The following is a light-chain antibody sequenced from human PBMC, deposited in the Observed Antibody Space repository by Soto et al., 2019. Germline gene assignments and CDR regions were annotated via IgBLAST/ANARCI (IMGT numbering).Light chain of an antibody. V-gene: IGKV4-1*01. Sequence: DIVMTQSPDSLAVSLGERATINCKSSQSVLYSSNNKNYLAWYQQKPGQPPKLLIYWASTRESGVPDRFSGSGSRTDFTLTISSLQAEDVAVYYCQQYYSPPPWTFGQGTKVEIK. CDR1: QSVLYSSNNKNY. CDR3: QQYYSPPPWT. CDR2: WAS. J-gene: IGKJ1*01.